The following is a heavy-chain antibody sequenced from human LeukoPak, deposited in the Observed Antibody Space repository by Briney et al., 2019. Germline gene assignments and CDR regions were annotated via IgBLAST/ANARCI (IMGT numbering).Heavy chain of an antibody. CDR1: GYTFTGYY. Sequence: ASVKVSCKAAGYTFTGYYMFWVRQAPGQGLEWMGRINPNSGGTNYAEKFQGRVTMTRDTSISTAYMELSRLRSDDTAVYYCARGYCSGGSCYSVENWFDPWGQGTLVTVSS. D-gene: IGHD2-15*01. CDR3: ARGYCSGGSCYSVENWFDP. J-gene: IGHJ5*02. CDR2: INPNSGGT. V-gene: IGHV1-2*06.